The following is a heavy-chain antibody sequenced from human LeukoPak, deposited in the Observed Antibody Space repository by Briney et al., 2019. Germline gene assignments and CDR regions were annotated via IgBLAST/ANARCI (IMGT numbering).Heavy chain of an antibody. CDR2: IYHSGST. CDR3: ARGGSGISNAFDI. V-gene: IGHV4-4*02. Sequence: SETLSLTCAVSGGSISSSSWWSWVRQPPGKGLEWIGEIYHSGSTNYNPSLKSRVTISVDKSKNQFSLKLSSVTAADTAVYYCARGGSGISNAFDIWGQGTMVTVSS. D-gene: IGHD3-10*01. J-gene: IGHJ3*02. CDR1: GGSISSSSW.